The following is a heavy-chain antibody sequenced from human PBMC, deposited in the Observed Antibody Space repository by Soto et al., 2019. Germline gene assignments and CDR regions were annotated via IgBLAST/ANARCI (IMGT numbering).Heavy chain of an antibody. V-gene: IGHV1-3*01. CDR1: GYTFTSYA. Sequence: XSVKVSCEASGYTFTSYAMHWVRQAPGQRLEWMGWINAGNGNTKYSQKFQGRVTITRDTSASTAYMELSSLRSEDTAVYYCARDGNYEYYGMDVWGQGTTVTVSS. J-gene: IGHJ6*02. D-gene: IGHD1-26*01. CDR2: INAGNGNT. CDR3: ARDGNYEYYGMDV.